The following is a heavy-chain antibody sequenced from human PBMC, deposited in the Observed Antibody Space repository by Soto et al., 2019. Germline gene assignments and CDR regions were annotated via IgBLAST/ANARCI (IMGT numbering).Heavy chain of an antibody. V-gene: IGHV3-9*01. Sequence: GGSLRLSCAASGFTFDAYPMHWVRQAPGKGLEWVAGLAWDGGSIEYVDSVEGRFTISRDNAKNSLYLQMSSLRDEDTALYYRVRHDAFDFRGQGTQVTVSS. CDR3: VRHDAFDF. J-gene: IGHJ3*01. CDR1: GFTFDAYP. CDR2: LAWDGGSI.